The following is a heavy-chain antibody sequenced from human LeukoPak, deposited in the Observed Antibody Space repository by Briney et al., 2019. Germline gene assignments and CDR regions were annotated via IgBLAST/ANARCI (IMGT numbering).Heavy chain of an antibody. CDR3: VRDQDEDRGSTTFDR. J-gene: IGHJ4*02. CDR1: GFTFSSNY. CDR2: IYRGGNT. V-gene: IGHV3-53*01. Sequence: GGSLRLSCAVSGFTFSSNYMSWVRQAPGKGLEWVSGIYRGGNTYYAESVKGRFTISRDNSKNTLYLQMNSLRAGDTAIYYCVRDQDEDRGSTTFDRWGQGTLVTVSS. D-gene: IGHD1-26*01.